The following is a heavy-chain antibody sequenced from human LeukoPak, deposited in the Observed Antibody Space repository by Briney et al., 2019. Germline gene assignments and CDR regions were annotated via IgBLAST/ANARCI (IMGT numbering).Heavy chain of an antibody. CDR3: AKDRPNFYEASGSYYKMKGDF. D-gene: IGHD3-10*01. Sequence: GGSLRLSCAASGFTFNTHAMSWVRQAPEKGLEWVSSLTRTGRTTYYADSVKGRFTISRDNLKNTVYLQMNSLGGEDTAIYYCAKDRPNFYEASGSYYKMKGDFWGQGTLVTVSS. CDR2: LTRTGRTT. V-gene: IGHV3-23*01. CDR1: GFTFNTHA. J-gene: IGHJ4*02.